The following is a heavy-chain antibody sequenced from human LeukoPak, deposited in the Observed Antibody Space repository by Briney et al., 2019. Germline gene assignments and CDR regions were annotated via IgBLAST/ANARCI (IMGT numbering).Heavy chain of an antibody. Sequence: SVTVSCKASGGTFISYAISWVRQAPGQGLEWMGGIIPIFGTANYAQKFQGRVTITADESTSTAYMELSSLRSEDTAVYYCARDGNRGGAPTVYSSSLWGQGTLVTVSS. J-gene: IGHJ4*02. D-gene: IGHD6-13*01. CDR2: IIPIFGTA. CDR3: ARDGNRGGAPTVYSSSL. V-gene: IGHV1-69*13. CDR1: GGTFISYA.